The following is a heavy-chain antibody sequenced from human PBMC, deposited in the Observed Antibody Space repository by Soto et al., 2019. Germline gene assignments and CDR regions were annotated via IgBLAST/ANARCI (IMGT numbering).Heavy chain of an antibody. Sequence: PGESLKISCAASGFTFSSYAMSWVRQAPGKGLEWVSAISGSGGSTYYADSVKGRFTISRDNSKNTLYLQMNSLRVEDTAVYYCAVSLTGAVDYWGQGTLVTVSS. CDR3: AVSLTGAVDY. J-gene: IGHJ4*02. V-gene: IGHV3-23*01. D-gene: IGHD1-20*01. CDR1: GFTFSSYA. CDR2: ISGSGGST.